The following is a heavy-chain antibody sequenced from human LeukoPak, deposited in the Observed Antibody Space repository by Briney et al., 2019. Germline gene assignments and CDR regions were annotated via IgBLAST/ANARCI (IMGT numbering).Heavy chain of an antibody. Sequence: GGSLRLSCAASGFTFSNAWMSWVRQAPGKGLEWVGRIKSKTDGGTTDYAAPVKGRFTISRDDSKNTLYLQMNSLKTEDTAVYYCTRVVGDFEYYYMDVWGKGTTVTVSS. CDR3: TRVVGDFEYYYMDV. D-gene: IGHD3-10*01. J-gene: IGHJ6*03. V-gene: IGHV3-15*01. CDR1: GFTFSNAW. CDR2: IKSKTDGGTT.